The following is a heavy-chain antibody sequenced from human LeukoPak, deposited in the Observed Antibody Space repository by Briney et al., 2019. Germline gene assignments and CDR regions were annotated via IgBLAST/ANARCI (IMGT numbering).Heavy chain of an antibody. J-gene: IGHJ3*02. Sequence: GSLRLSCAASEFTVTTNYMSWVRQAPGKGLQWVSVIYPGGAIYYADSVKGRFIISRDNSKNTLSLQMNSLTADDTAVYYCVRGPRNYDDSGFHYGVFDIWGQGTVVTVSS. D-gene: IGHD4/OR15-4a*01. CDR1: EFTVTTNY. V-gene: IGHV3-53*01. CDR2: IYPGGAI. CDR3: VRGPRNYDDSGFHYGVFDI.